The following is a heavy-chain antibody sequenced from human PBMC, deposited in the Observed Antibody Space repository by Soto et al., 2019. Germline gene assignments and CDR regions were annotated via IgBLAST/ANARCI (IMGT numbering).Heavy chain of an antibody. Sequence: GGSLRLSCAASGFTFSSYSMHWVRQAPGKGLEWVAVISYDGSNKYYADSVKGRFTISRDNSKNTLYLQMNSLRAEDTAVYYCAKDSADTAHYYYYGMDVWGQGTTVTVSS. V-gene: IGHV3-30*18. CDR2: ISYDGSNK. D-gene: IGHD5-18*01. CDR3: AKDSADTAHYYYYGMDV. J-gene: IGHJ6*02. CDR1: GFTFSSYS.